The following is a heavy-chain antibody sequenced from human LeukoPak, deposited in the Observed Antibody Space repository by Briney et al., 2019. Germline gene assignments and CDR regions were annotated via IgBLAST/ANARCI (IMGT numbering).Heavy chain of an antibody. CDR1: GYTLTELS. Sequence: ASVKVSCKVPGYTLTELSMHWVRQAPGKGLEWMGGFDPEDGETTYAQKFQGRVTMTEDTSTDIAYMELSSLRSEDTAVYYCANDLTRAVYSAYDFLPNLGSWGQGTLVTVSS. CDR2: FDPEDGET. CDR3: ANDLTRAVYSAYDFLPNLGS. V-gene: IGHV1-24*01. D-gene: IGHD5-12*01. J-gene: IGHJ4*02.